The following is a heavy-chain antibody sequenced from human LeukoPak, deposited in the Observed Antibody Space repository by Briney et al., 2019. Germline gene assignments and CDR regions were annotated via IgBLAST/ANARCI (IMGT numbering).Heavy chain of an antibody. CDR2: INWNGGST. D-gene: IGHD2-15*01. V-gene: IGHV3-20*04. J-gene: IGHJ4*02. CDR3: ARSVAASRDY. CDR1: GLTFDDYG. Sequence: GGSLRLSCAASGLTFDDYGMSWVRQAPGKGLEWVSGINWNGGSTGYADSVKGRFTISKDNAKNSLYLQMNSLRAEDTALYYCARSVAASRDYWGQGTLVTVSS.